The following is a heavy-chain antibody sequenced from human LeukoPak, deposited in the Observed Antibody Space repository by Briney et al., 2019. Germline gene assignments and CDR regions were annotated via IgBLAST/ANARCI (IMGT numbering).Heavy chain of an antibody. CDR3: AGWFGELWGFYFDY. V-gene: IGHV4-38-2*02. CDR2: IYHSGST. Sequence: PSETLSLTCTVSGYSISSGYYWGWIRQPPGKGLEWIGSIYHSGSTYYNPSLKSRVTISVDTSKNQFSLKLSSVTAADTAVYYCAGWFGELWGFYFDYWGQGTLVTVSS. J-gene: IGHJ4*02. D-gene: IGHD3-10*01. CDR1: GYSISSGYY.